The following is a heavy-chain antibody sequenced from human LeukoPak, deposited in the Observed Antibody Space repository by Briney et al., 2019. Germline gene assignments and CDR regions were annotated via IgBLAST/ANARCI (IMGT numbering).Heavy chain of an antibody. CDR3: ARKGNFPIYYYYGMDV. CDR2: ISGSGGST. Sequence: GGSLRLSCAASGFTFSSYAMSWVRQAPGKGLEWVSAISGSGGSTYYADSVKGRFTISRDNSKNTLYLQMNSLRAEDTAVYYCARKGNFPIYYYYGMDVWGQGTTVTVSS. V-gene: IGHV3-23*01. J-gene: IGHJ6*02. CDR1: GFTFSSYA. D-gene: IGHD2/OR15-2a*01.